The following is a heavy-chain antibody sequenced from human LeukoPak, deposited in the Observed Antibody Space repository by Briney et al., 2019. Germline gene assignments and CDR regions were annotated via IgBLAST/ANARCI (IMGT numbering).Heavy chain of an antibody. CDR2: IYSGGST. CDR1: GFTVSSNY. V-gene: IGHV3-53*04. J-gene: IGHJ5*02. D-gene: IGHD3-3*01. Sequence: PGGSLRLSCAASGFTVSSNYMSWVRQAPGKGLEWVSVIYSGGSTYYADSVKDRFTISRHNSKNTLYLQMNSLRAEDTAVYYCARDHDGWFDPWGQGTLVTVSS. CDR3: ARDHDGWFDP.